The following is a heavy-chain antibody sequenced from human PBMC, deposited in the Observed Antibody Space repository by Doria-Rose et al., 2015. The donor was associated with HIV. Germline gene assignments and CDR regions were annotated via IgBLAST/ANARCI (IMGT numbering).Heavy chain of an antibody. CDR1: GVSLSSPGMG. CDR2: IFSDDER. V-gene: IGHV2-26*01. J-gene: IGHJ4*02. D-gene: IGHD6-13*01. Sequence: QVTLKESGPVLVKPTETLTLTCTVSGVSLSSPGMGVSWIRQPPGKALEWLANIFSDDERSYKTSLKSRLTISRVTSKSQVVLTMTDMDPVDTATYYCARIKSSRWYHKYYFDFWGRGTLVIVSA. CDR3: ARIKSSRWYHKYYFDF.